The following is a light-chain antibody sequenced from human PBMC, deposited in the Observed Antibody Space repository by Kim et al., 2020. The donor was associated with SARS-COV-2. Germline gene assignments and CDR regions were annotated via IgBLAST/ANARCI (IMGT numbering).Light chain of an antibody. Sequence: VYPGQTASITCSGDKLGDKYACWYQQKPGQSPVLVIYQDSKRPSGIPERFSGSNSGNTATLTISGTQAMDEADYYCQAWDSSTVEFGGGNKLTVL. CDR2: QDS. CDR3: QAWDSSTVE. V-gene: IGLV3-1*01. J-gene: IGLJ2*01. CDR1: KLGDKY.